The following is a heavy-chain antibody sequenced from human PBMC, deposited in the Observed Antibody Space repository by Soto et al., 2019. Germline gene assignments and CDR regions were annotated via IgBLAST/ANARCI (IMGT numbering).Heavy chain of an antibody. V-gene: IGHV3-23*01. D-gene: IGHD1-1*01. CDR2: ISGSGVRT. J-gene: IGHJ4*02. CDR1: GFTFSNYA. CDR3: VKDAGAITKYFFDH. Sequence: EVQLLESGGALVQPGGSLRLSCAASGFTFSNYAMTWVRQAPGKGLEWVSTISGSGVRTYYADSVKGRFTISRDNSKNTLYLQAITLRPEDTAVYYCVKDAGAITKYFFDHWGQGTLVTVSS.